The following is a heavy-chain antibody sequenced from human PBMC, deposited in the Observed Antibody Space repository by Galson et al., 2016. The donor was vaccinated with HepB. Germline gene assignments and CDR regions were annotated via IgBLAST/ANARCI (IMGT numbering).Heavy chain of an antibody. CDR1: GYTFTNYG. CDR2: ISAYNGNT. V-gene: IGHV1-18*01. D-gene: IGHD6-6*01. CDR3: ARSGFSSSFPGDY. J-gene: IGHJ4*02. Sequence: SVKVSCKASGYTFTNYGISWVRQAPGQGLEWMGWISAYNGNTKYAQNLQGRVTMTTETSTSTAYMELRGLRSDDTAMYYCARSGFSSSFPGDYWSQGTLVTVSS.